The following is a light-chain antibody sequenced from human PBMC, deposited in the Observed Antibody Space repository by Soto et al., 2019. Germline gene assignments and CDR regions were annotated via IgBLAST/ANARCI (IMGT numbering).Light chain of an antibody. Sequence: QSALTQPPSASGSLGQSVTISCSGASSDIGGYNYVAWYQQHPGKAPKLIIYEVNKRPSGVPDRFSGSKSGNTASLTVSGLQAEDEADYSCSSYAGCNNLLFGGGTKVTVL. J-gene: IGLJ2*01. CDR1: SSDIGGYNY. CDR2: EVN. CDR3: SSYAGCNNLL. V-gene: IGLV2-8*01.